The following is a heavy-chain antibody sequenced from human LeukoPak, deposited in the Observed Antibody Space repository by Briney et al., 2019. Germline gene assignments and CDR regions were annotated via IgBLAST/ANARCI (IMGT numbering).Heavy chain of an antibody. CDR1: GFTFNNYW. CDR2: IKQDESEK. Sequence: GGSLRLSCAASGFTFNNYWMTWVRQAPGKGLEWVANIKQDESEKYYVDSVKGRFTISRDNAKNSLYLQMSGLRAEDTAVYHCAKGTGDTGYYFDNWGQGTLVTVSS. D-gene: IGHD7-27*01. CDR3: AKGTGDTGYYFDN. V-gene: IGHV3-7*03. J-gene: IGHJ4*02.